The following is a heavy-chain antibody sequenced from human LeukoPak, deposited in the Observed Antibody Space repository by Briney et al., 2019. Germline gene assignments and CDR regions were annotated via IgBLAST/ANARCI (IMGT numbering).Heavy chain of an antibody. CDR2: IYYSGTT. Sequence: SETLSLTCTVSGDSFSSYYWSWIRQPAGKGLEWIASIYYSGTTYHNPSLKSRVTISVDTSKNQFSLKLSSVTAADTAVYYCARHVAHYGRPSPPFDYWGQGTLVTVSS. D-gene: IGHD3-16*01. J-gene: IGHJ4*02. CDR1: GDSFSSYY. CDR3: ARHVAHYGRPSPPFDY. V-gene: IGHV4-59*05.